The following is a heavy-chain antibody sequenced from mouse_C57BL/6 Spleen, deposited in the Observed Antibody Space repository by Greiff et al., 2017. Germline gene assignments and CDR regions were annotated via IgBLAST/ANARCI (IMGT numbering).Heavy chain of an antibody. CDR1: GYTFTDYE. J-gene: IGHJ1*03. CDR3: TRIHWYFDV. V-gene: IGHV1-15*01. Sequence: QVQLKESGAELVRPGASVTLSCKASGYTFTDYEMHWVKQTPVHGLEWIGAIDPETGGTAYNQKFKGKAILTADKSSSTAYMELRSLTSEDSAVYYCTRIHWYFDVWGTGTTVTVSS. CDR2: IDPETGGT.